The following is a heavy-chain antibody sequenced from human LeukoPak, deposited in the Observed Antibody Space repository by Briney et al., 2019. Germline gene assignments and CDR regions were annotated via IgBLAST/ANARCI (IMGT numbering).Heavy chain of an antibody. CDR2: ISSSSSYI. V-gene: IGHV3-21*01. D-gene: IGHD6-6*01. Sequence: GGSLRLSCAASGFTFSSYAMNWVRQAPGKGLEWVSSISSSSSYIYYADSVKGRFTISRDNAKNSLYLQMNSLRAEDTAVYYCARDVEYSSSYYFDYWGQGTLVTVSS. CDR3: ARDVEYSSSYYFDY. CDR1: GFTFSSYA. J-gene: IGHJ4*02.